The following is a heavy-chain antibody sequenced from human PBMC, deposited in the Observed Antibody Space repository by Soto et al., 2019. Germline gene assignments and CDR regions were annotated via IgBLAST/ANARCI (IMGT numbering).Heavy chain of an antibody. J-gene: IGHJ6*02. Sequence: GGSLRLSCEASGFTFRIFGMHWVRQAPGKGLEWVAVIWYDGSNKYYADSVQGRFTISRDNSKHLLYLQMNSLRAEDTAVYYCAREGGEEWIDYYYYGMDVWGQGTTVTVSS. CDR1: GFTFRIFG. CDR2: IWYDGSNK. CDR3: AREGGEEWIDYYYYGMDV. D-gene: IGHD3-3*01. V-gene: IGHV3-33*01.